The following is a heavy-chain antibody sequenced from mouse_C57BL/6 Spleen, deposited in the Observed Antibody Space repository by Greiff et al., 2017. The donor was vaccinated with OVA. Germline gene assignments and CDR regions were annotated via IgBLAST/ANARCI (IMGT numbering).Heavy chain of an antibody. D-gene: IGHD1-1*01. J-gene: IGHJ4*01. CDR2: IDPSDSYT. CDR3: ARGTTVVGGAMDY. V-gene: IGHV1-50*01. Sequence: VQLQQPGAELVKPGASVKLSCKASGYTFTSYWMQWVKQRPGQGLEWIGEIDPSDSYTNYNQKFKGKATLTVDTSSSPAYMQLSSLTSEDSAVYDCARGTTVVGGAMDYWGQGTSVTVSS. CDR1: GYTFTSYW.